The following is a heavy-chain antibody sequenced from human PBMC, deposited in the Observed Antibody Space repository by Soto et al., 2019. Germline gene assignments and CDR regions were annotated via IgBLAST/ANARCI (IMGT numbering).Heavy chain of an antibody. D-gene: IGHD3-22*01. Sequence: SETLSLTCTFSVVSIRRNSYSCGWIRQPPWKGLEWIGSISYSGTTYSNPSLKGRVTISADTSKDQFSLKLTSVTAADTAIYYCASLASDYCHTSGTPGSFDNWGQGTLVTVSS. V-gene: IGHV4-39*01. CDR1: VVSIRRNSYS. CDR3: ASLASDYCHTSGTPGSFDN. CDR2: ISYSGTT. J-gene: IGHJ4*02.